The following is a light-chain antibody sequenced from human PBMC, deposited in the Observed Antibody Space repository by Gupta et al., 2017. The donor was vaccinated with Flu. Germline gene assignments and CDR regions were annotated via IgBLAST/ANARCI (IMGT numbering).Light chain of an antibody. V-gene: IGLV7-46*01. CDR1: TGPVTNGHY. CDR2: DTS. CDR3: LLSFRGARPV. J-gene: IGLJ3*02. Sequence: QAVVTQEPSLTVSPGGTVTLTCGSSTGPVTNGHYPYWIQQKPGQAPRTLMYDTSNIRPWTPARFSGSLLGDKAALPLWGAQPEDEGDDYCLLSFRGARPVFGGGTRLTVL.